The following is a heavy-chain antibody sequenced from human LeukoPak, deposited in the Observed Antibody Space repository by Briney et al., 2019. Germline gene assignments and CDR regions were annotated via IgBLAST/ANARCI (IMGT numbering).Heavy chain of an antibody. J-gene: IGHJ4*02. D-gene: IGHD2-2*01. Sequence: GGSLRLSCAASGFTFSSYAMSWVRQAPGKGLEWVSAISGSGGSTYYADSVKGRFTISRDNSKNTLYLQMNSLRAEDTAVYYCAKAGIEDIVVVPAADYWGQGTLVTVSS. CDR2: ISGSGGST. CDR3: AKAGIEDIVVVPAADY. V-gene: IGHV3-23*01. CDR1: GFTFSSYA.